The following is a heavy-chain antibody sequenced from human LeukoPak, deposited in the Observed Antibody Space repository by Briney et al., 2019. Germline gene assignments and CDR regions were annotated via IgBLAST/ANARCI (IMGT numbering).Heavy chain of an antibody. CDR2: IYYSGST. D-gene: IGHD5-18*01. CDR1: DGSISNYY. V-gene: IGHV4-59*01. CDR3: ARGGYSYGHTFDI. J-gene: IGHJ3*02. Sequence: PSETLSLTRTVSDGSISNYYWHWIRQPPGKGLEWIGYIYYSGSTNYNPSLKSRVTISVDTSKNQFSLKLSSVTAADTAVYYCARGGYSYGHTFDIWGQGTTVTVSS.